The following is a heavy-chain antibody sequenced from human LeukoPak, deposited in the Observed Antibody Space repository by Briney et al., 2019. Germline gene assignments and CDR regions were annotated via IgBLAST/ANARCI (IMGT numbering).Heavy chain of an antibody. D-gene: IGHD4-17*01. CDR1: GFTFSSYS. J-gene: IGHJ4*02. V-gene: IGHV3-48*04. CDR3: ARGQNDYGDYYYFDY. Sequence: GGSLRLSCAASGFTFSSYSMNWVRQAPGKGLEWVSYISSSSSTIYYADSVKGRFTISRDNAKNSLYLQMNSLRAEDTALYYCARGQNDYGDYYYFDYWGQGTLVTVSS. CDR2: ISSSSSTI.